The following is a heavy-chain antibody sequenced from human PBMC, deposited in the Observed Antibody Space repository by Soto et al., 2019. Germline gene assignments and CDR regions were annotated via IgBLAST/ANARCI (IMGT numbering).Heavy chain of an antibody. J-gene: IGHJ4*02. CDR2: IGKSGYPI. CDR3: ARAIRGFSYVVDY. Sequence: LRLSCAASGFIFSDYEMNWVRQAPGKGLEWVSFIGKSGYPIYYTDSVKGRFTISRDNARNSLYLQMSSLSDEDTAVYYCARAIRGFSYVVDYWGQGTLVTVSS. V-gene: IGHV3-48*03. CDR1: GFIFSDYE. D-gene: IGHD5-18*01.